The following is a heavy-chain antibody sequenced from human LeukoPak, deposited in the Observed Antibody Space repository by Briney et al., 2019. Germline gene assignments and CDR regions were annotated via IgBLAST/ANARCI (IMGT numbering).Heavy chain of an antibody. CDR3: ARQSITMIVVVPGWFDP. D-gene: IGHD3-22*01. CDR2: IYYSGST. CDR1: GGSISSSSYY. Sequence: PSETLSLTCTVSGGSISSSSYYWGWIRQPPRKGLEWIGSIYYSGSTYYNPSLKSRVTISVDTSKNQFSLKLSSVTAADTAVYYCARQSITMIVVVPGWFDPWGQGTLVTVSS. V-gene: IGHV4-39*01. J-gene: IGHJ5*02.